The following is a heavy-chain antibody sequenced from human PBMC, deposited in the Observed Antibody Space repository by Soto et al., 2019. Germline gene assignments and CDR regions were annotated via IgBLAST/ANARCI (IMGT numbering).Heavy chain of an antibody. J-gene: IGHJ4*02. D-gene: IGHD3-3*01. CDR1: GFTFSSYP. CDR3: AKAGSGYRYYFDY. CDR2: ISGSAGST. V-gene: IGHV3-23*01. Sequence: EVQLLESGGGLVQPGGSLRLPCAASGFTFSSYPMSWVRQAPGKGLEWVSAISGSAGSTYYADSVKGRFTISRDNSKNTLYLQMNSLRAEDTAVYYCAKAGSGYRYYFDYWGQGTLVTVSS.